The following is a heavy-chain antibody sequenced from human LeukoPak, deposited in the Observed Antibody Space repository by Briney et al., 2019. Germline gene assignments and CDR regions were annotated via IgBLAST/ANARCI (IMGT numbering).Heavy chain of an antibody. D-gene: IGHD3-22*01. CDR1: RYSFTRYW. J-gene: IGHJ4*02. CDR3: ARRYYYGSSDFYFGGYFDD. CDR2: VYSGDWDI. V-gene: IGHV5-51*01. Sequence: GEALKISCKVSRYSFTRYWIDWGRQMPGKGLEWMGTVYSGDWDIRYSPSFQGQVTISADKSISTTYLQWSSLNASHTAMYYCARRYYYGSSDFYFGGYFDDWGQGTLVTVSS.